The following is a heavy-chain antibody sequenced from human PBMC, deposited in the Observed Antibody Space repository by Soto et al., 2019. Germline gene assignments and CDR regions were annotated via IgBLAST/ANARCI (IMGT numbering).Heavy chain of an antibody. Sequence: SVKVSCKPSGGTFSNYPITWVRQAPGQGLEWMGGIIPGFRTADYAQRFRGRVTFTADKSTTTAYMELSSLRSEDTAVYYCAGARHTMPVYPYYAMDVWGQGTTVTVSS. D-gene: IGHD2-2*01. J-gene: IGHJ6*02. CDR1: GGTFSNYP. CDR3: AGARHTMPVYPYYAMDV. CDR2: IIPGFRTA. V-gene: IGHV1-69*06.